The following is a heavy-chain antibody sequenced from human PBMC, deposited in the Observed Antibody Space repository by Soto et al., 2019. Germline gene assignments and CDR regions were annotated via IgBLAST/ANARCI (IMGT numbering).Heavy chain of an antibody. Sequence: TRVKVSCKASWETFTSYGISWVRQSTEQGLEWMGWISAYNGNTNYAQKLQGRVTMTTDTSTSTAYMELGSLRSDDTAVYHSARDLALGMGRGTYYYYGMDVWGQGTTVSVYS. CDR3: ARDLALGMGRGTYYYYGMDV. CDR1: WETFTSYG. D-gene: IGHD6-19*01. CDR2: ISAYNGNT. V-gene: IGHV1-18*01. J-gene: IGHJ6*02.